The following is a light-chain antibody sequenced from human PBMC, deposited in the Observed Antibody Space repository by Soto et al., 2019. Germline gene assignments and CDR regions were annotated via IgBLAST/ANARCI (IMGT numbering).Light chain of an antibody. Sequence: AIQLTQSPSSLSASVGDRVTITCRASQGISSALAWYQQKPGKAPKLLIYDASSLESGVPSRFSGSGSGTDFTLTISSLQPEDFVTYYCQQFNSIFTFGPGTKVDIK. J-gene: IGKJ3*01. CDR1: QGISSA. CDR3: QQFNSIFT. V-gene: IGKV1-13*02. CDR2: DAS.